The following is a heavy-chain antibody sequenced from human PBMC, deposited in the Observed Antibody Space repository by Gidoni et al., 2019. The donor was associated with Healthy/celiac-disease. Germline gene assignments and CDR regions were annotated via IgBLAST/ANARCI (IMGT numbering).Heavy chain of an antibody. V-gene: IGHV4-38-2*01. Sequence: QVQLQESGPGLVKPSETLSLTCAVSGDSIRRGYYRGWSRQPPGKGLEWIGSIYHSGSTYYNPSLKSRVTISVDTSKNQFSLKLSSVTAADTAVYYCARVPGNDYDFWSGYYGSFDYWGQGTLVTVSS. J-gene: IGHJ4*02. CDR3: ARVPGNDYDFWSGYYGSFDY. CDR2: IYHSGST. D-gene: IGHD3-3*01. CDR1: GDSIRRGYY.